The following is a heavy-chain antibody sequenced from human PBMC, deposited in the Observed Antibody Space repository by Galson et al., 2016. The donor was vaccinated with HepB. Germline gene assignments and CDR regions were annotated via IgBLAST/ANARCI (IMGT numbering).Heavy chain of an antibody. CDR2: IYFGGST. CDR1: SAFISSGGYY. CDR3: ARLTFYNYFDY. J-gene: IGHJ4*02. V-gene: IGHV4-31*03. Sequence: LSLTCTVSSAFISSGGYYWSWIRQHPGKGLEWIGHIYFGGSTTYNASLKSRLTISVDTSKNQFSLKLNSVTAADTAVYYCARLTFYNYFDYWGQGTLVTVSS. D-gene: IGHD2/OR15-2a*01.